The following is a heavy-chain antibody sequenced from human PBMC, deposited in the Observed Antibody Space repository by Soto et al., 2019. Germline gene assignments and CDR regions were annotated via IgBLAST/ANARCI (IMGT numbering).Heavy chain of an antibody. CDR2: IYYSGST. CDR1: GGSISSSSDY. Sequence: SETLSLTCTVSGGSISSSSDYWGWIRQPPGKGLEWIGSIYYSGSTYYNPSLKSRVTISVDTSKNQFSLKLSSVTAADTAVYYCARVPVVGLMVYARGWFDPWGQGTLVTVSS. V-gene: IGHV4-39*01. CDR3: ARVPVVGLMVYARGWFDP. D-gene: IGHD2-8*01. J-gene: IGHJ5*02.